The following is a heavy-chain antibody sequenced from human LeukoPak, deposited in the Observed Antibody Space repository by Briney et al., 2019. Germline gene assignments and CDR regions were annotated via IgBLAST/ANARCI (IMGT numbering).Heavy chain of an antibody. V-gene: IGHV4-34*01. CDR3: ARTGRYYQYFDY. CDR2: INHSGST. D-gene: IGHD3-22*01. CDR1: GGSFSGYY. J-gene: IGHJ4*02. Sequence: SETLSLTCAVYGGSFSGYYWSWIRQPPGKGLEWIGEINHSGSTNYNPSLKSRVTISVDTSKNQFSLKLSSVTAADTAVYYCARTGRYYQYFDYWGPGTLVSVSS.